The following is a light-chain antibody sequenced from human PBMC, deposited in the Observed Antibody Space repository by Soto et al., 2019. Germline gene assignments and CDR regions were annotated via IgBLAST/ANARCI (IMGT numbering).Light chain of an antibody. J-gene: IGKJ5*01. CDR3: HQYDNWPKT. CDR1: QSVSSN. V-gene: IGKV3-15*01. Sequence: EIVLTQSPGTLSVSPGARATLSCRASQSVSSNLAWYQQNRGQAPRLLMFGASTRATGIPARFSGSGSGTEFTLTISSLQSEDFAVYHCHQYDNWPKTFGQGTRLEIK. CDR2: GAS.